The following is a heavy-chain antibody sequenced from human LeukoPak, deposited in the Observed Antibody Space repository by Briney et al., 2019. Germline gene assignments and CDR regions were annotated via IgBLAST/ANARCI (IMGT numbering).Heavy chain of an antibody. CDR3: ARRGGSYFDY. D-gene: IGHD1-26*01. V-gene: IGHV3-33*01. J-gene: IGHJ4*02. CDR1: RFTFSSYG. Sequence: GGSLRLSCAASRFTFSSYGMHWVRQAPGKGLEWVAVIWYDGTNKYYSDSVKGRFTISRDNSKNTLYLQMNSLRVEDTAVYFCARRGGSYFDYWGQGTLVTVSS. CDR2: IWYDGTNK.